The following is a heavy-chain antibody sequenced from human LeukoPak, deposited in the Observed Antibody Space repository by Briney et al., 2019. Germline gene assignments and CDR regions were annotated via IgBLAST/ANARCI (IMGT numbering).Heavy chain of an antibody. J-gene: IGHJ5*02. V-gene: IGHV3-15*01. CDR1: GFTFSTAW. CDR3: TAVGYSYGLA. D-gene: IGHD5-18*01. CDR2: IRRKSDGGTT. Sequence: GGSLRLSCAASGFTFSTAWTSWVRQAPGKGLEWVGRIRRKSDGGTTDYAAPMKGRLTISRDDSKNTLDPQMNSLKTEDTAVYYGTAVGYSYGLAWGQGTLVTVSS.